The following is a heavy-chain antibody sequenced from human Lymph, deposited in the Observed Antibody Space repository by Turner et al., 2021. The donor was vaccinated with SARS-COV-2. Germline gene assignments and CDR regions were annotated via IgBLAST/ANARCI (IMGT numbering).Heavy chain of an antibody. J-gene: IGHJ4*02. V-gene: IGHV5-51*01. CDR3: ARREWGGSLGHIDY. CDR1: GYSFTTYW. CDR2: IYPGDSDT. D-gene: IGHD3-3*01. Sequence: EVLLGQSGAAVKKTGESLRVSCRPSGYSFTTYWIGWVRQMPGKGLEWMGIIYPGDSDTRYSPSFQGQVTISADKSISTAYLQWSSLKASDTAMYYCARREWGGSLGHIDYWGQGTLVTVSS.